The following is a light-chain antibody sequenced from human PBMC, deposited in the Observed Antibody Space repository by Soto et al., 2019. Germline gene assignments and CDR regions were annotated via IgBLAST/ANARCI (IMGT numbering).Light chain of an antibody. CDR2: GAS. J-gene: IGKJ3*01. CDR3: QQYGSSPSVT. V-gene: IGKV3-20*01. Sequence: EIVLTQSPGTLSLSPGERATLSCRASQSVSSSYLAWYQQKPGQAPRLLIYGASSRATGIPDRFSGSGSGTYFTLTISRLEPEYLAVYYCQQYGSSPSVTFGPGTKVDIK. CDR1: QSVSSSY.